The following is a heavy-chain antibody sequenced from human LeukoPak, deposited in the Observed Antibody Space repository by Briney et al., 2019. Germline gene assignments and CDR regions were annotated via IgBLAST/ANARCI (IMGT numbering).Heavy chain of an antibody. CDR2: IYYSGST. Sequence: PSETLSLTCSVSGGSISSSSYYWGWIRQPPGKGLEWIGSIYYSGSTYYNPSLKSRVTISVDTSKNQFSLKLSSVTAADTAVYYCARAVYGDLDYWGQGTLVTVSS. CDR1: GGSISSSSYY. J-gene: IGHJ4*02. CDR3: ARAVYGDLDY. D-gene: IGHD4-17*01. V-gene: IGHV4-39*01.